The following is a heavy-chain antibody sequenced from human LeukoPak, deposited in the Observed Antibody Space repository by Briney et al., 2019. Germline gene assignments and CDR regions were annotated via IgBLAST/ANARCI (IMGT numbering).Heavy chain of an antibody. V-gene: IGHV4-34*01. Sequence: SETLSLTCAVYGGSFSGYYWNWIRQPPGKGLEWIGEINHSGSTNYNPSLKSRVTISVDTSKNQFSLKLNSVTAADTAVYYCAKDWSGELLYTYFDYWGQGTLVTVSS. J-gene: IGHJ4*02. CDR3: AKDWSGELLYTYFDY. CDR2: INHSGST. CDR1: GGSFSGYY. D-gene: IGHD3-10*01.